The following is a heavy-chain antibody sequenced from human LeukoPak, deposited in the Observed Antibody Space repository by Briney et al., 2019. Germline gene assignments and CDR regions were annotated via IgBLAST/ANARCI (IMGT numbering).Heavy chain of an antibody. CDR1: GFSFSRHW. CDR3: ARLPRSDFWSGYYGTPALVGDY. Sequence: GGSLRLSCAGSGFSFSRHWISWVRQAPGKGLEWVAHMKPDGSEKYYVDSVKGRFTISRDNAKNSLYLQMNGLRAEDTAVYYCARLPRSDFWSGYYGTPALVGDYWGQGTLVTVSS. CDR2: MKPDGSEK. J-gene: IGHJ4*02. D-gene: IGHD3-3*01. V-gene: IGHV3-7*01.